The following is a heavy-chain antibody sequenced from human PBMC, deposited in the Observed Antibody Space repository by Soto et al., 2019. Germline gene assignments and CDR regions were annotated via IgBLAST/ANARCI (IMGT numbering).Heavy chain of an antibody. CDR2: INSDGSSA. V-gene: IGHV3-74*01. D-gene: IGHD3-22*01. Sequence: HPGGSLRLSCVASGFTFGHYWMHWVRQAPGKGLVWVSRINSDGSSAGYADSVKGRFTISRDNAKNTLYLQMNSLRAEDTAVYYCARFGTYYDSSGFLYWGQGALVTVSS. J-gene: IGHJ4*02. CDR3: ARFGTYYDSSGFLY. CDR1: GFTFGHYW.